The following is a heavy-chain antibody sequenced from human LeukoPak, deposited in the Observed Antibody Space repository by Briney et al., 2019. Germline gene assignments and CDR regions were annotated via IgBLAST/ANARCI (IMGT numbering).Heavy chain of an antibody. J-gene: IGHJ4*02. V-gene: IGHV3-23*01. CDR2: ISGSGGST. CDR3: AKDPYYDFWSGSYYFDY. CDR1: GFTFSSYA. D-gene: IGHD3-3*01. Sequence: GGSLRLSCAASGFTFSSYAMSWVRQAPGKGLEWVSAISGSGGSTYYADAVKGRFTISRDNSKNTLYLQMNSLRAEDTAVYYCAKDPYYDFWSGSYYFDYWGQGTLVTVSS.